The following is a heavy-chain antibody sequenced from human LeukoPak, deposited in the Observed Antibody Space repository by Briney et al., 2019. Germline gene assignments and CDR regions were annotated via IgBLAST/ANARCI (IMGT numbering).Heavy chain of an antibody. CDR3: AKSGGYYGSEAIDH. J-gene: IGHJ4*02. Sequence: GGSLRLSCAASGFTFSSYAMSWVRQAPGKGLEWVSAISGSGGSTYYADSVKGRFTISRDNSKNTLYLQMNSLRAEDTAVYYCAKSGGYYGSEAIDHWGQGTLVTVSS. V-gene: IGHV3-23*01. D-gene: IGHD3-10*01. CDR2: ISGSGGST. CDR1: GFTFSSYA.